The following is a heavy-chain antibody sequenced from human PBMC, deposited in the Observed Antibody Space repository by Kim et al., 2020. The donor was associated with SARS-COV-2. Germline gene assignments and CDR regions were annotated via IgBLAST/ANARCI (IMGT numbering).Heavy chain of an antibody. V-gene: IGHV3-30*04. CDR3: AKGRGGGYGSVDY. CDR2: ISYDGSNK. Sequence: GGSLRLSCAASGFTFSSYAMHWVRQAPGKGLEWVAVISYDGSNKYYADSVKGRFTISRDNSKNTLYLQMNSLRAEDTAVYYCAKGRGGGYGSVDYWGQGTLVTVSS. D-gene: IGHD1-26*01. J-gene: IGHJ4*02. CDR1: GFTFSSYA.